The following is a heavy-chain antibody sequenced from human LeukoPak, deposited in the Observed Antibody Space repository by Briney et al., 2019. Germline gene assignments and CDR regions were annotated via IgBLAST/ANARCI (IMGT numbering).Heavy chain of an antibody. D-gene: IGHD3-10*01. CDR2: INSDGTST. CDR3: AGVFSSGGSYYNL. V-gene: IGHV3-74*01. CDR1: GFTFSSYW. Sequence: GGSLRLCCAASGFTFSSYWMHWVRQAPGKGLVWVSRINSDGTSTSYADSEKGRFTISRDNAKNTLYLHMNSLRGEDTAVYYCAGVFSSGGSYYNLWGQGTLVTVSA. J-gene: IGHJ4*02.